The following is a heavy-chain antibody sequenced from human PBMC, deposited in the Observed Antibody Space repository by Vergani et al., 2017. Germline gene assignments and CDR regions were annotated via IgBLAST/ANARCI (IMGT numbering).Heavy chain of an antibody. Sequence: QVQLVQSGAEVKKPGASVQVSCKASGYTLTSYGISWVRQAPGQGLEWMGGIIPIFGTANYAQKFQGRVTITADESTSTAYMELSSLRSEDTAVYYCARVGVVTTHRYGMDVWGQGTTVTVSS. D-gene: IGHD2-21*02. CDR2: IIPIFGTA. CDR1: GYTLTSYG. CDR3: ARVGVVTTHRYGMDV. V-gene: IGHV1-69*13. J-gene: IGHJ6*02.